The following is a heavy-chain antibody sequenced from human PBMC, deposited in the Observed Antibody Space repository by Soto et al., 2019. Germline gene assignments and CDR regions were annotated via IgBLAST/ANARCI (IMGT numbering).Heavy chain of an antibody. D-gene: IGHD1-26*01. CDR1: GFTFSSHA. J-gene: IGHJ4*02. CDR3: AREWSHGELDY. CDR2: ISYDGTNK. V-gene: IGHV3-30-3*01. Sequence: QVQLVESGGDVVQPGRSLRLSCAASGFTFSSHAMHWVRQAPGRGLEWVALISYDGTNKFYADCVKGRSTISRDNSKNTVLLQMNSRTAEDTAVYYCAREWSHGELDYWGQGTPVTVSA.